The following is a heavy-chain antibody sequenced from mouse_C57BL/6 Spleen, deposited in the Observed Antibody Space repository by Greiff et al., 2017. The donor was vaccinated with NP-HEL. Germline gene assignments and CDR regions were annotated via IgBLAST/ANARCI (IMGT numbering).Heavy chain of an antibody. CDR3: ARIYYDYDVYAMDY. CDR2: IDPSDSYT. Sequence: VQLQQPGAELVRPGTSVKLSCKASGYNFTSYWMHWVKQRPGQGLEWIGVIDPSDSYTNYNQKFKGKATLTVDTSSTPAYMQLSSLTFENSAVYYCARIYYDYDVYAMDYWGQGTSVTVSS. D-gene: IGHD2-4*01. J-gene: IGHJ4*01. CDR1: GYNFTSYW. V-gene: IGHV1-59*01.